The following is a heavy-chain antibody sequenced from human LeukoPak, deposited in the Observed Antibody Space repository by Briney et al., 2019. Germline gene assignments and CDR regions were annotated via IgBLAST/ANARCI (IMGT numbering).Heavy chain of an antibody. CDR1: GFTFSSYS. CDR2: ISSSSSTI. V-gene: IGHV3-48*04. CDR3: AKEGAYYDSGSYIGHYMDV. D-gene: IGHD3-10*01. Sequence: PGGSLRLSCAASGFTFSSYSMNWVRQAPGKGLEWVSYISSSSSTIYYADSVKGRFTISRDNAKNSLYLQMKSLRVEDTAVYYCAKEGAYYDSGSYIGHYMDVWGKGTTVTVSS. J-gene: IGHJ6*03.